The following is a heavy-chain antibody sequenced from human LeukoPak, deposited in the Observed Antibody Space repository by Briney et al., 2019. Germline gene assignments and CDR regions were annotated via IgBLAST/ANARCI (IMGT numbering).Heavy chain of an antibody. CDR3: ARIVPVWVRLWLFNWFDP. CDR2: IYYSGST. CDR1: GGSISSSSYY. J-gene: IGHJ5*02. Sequence: SETLSLTCTVSGGSISSSSYYWGWIRQPPGKGLEWIGSIYYSGSTYYNPSLKSRVTISVDTSKNQFSLKLSSVTAADTAVYYCARIVPVWVRLWLFNWFDPWGQGTLVTVSS. V-gene: IGHV4-39*07. D-gene: IGHD5-18*01.